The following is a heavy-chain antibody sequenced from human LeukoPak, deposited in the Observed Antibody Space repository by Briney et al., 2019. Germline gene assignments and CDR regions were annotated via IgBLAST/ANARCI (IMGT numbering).Heavy chain of an antibody. CDR1: GFTFSNYA. CDR2: ISYDGSNK. J-gene: IGHJ4*02. V-gene: IGHV3-30-3*01. CDR3: ARYVEMATKALDY. D-gene: IGHD5-12*01. Sequence: GGSLRLSCAASGFTFSNYAMHWVRQAPGKGLEWVAVISYDGSNKYYADSVKGRFTISRDNSKNTLYLQMNSLRAEDTAVYYCARYVEMATKALDYWGQGTLVTVSS.